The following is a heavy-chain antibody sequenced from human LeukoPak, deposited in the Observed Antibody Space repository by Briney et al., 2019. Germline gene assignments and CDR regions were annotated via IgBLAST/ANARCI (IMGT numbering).Heavy chain of an antibody. J-gene: IGHJ4*02. Sequence: GGSLRLSCAASGFTFSSYAMSWVRQAPGKGLEWVSAISGSGGRTYYADSVKGRFTISRDNSKNTLFLQMNSLRADDTAVYYCAKDRGQFDYWGQGTLVTVSS. CDR2: ISGSGGRT. CDR1: GFTFSSYA. CDR3: AKDRGQFDY. D-gene: IGHD3-10*01. V-gene: IGHV3-23*01.